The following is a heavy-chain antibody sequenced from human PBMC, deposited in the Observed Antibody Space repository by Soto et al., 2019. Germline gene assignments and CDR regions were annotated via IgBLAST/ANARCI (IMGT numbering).Heavy chain of an antibody. CDR3: ARTLGRSSGWYMLDYMDV. CDR2: IYYSGST. Sequence: NPSETLSLTCTVSGGSSSSHYWSWIRQPPGKGLEWTGYIYYSGSTNCNPSLKSRVTISVDTSKNQFSLKLSSVTAADTAVYYCARTLGRSSGWYMLDYMDVWGKGTTVTVSS. J-gene: IGHJ6*03. CDR1: GGSSSSHY. D-gene: IGHD6-19*01. V-gene: IGHV4-59*11.